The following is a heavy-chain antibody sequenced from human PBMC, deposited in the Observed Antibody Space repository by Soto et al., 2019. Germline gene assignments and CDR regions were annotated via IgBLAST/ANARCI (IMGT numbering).Heavy chain of an antibody. CDR2: IKSDGSST. D-gene: IGHD3-10*01. Sequence: PGGSLRLSCAASGFTFSSYWMHWLRQVPGKGLVWVSRIKSDGSSTSYADSVKGRFTISRDNAKNMLYLQMNSLRAEDTAVYFCARAFGSGSYSHQPNLDHWGQGTLVTVSS. CDR3: ARAFGSGSYSHQPNLDH. CDR1: GFTFSSYW. V-gene: IGHV3-74*01. J-gene: IGHJ4*02.